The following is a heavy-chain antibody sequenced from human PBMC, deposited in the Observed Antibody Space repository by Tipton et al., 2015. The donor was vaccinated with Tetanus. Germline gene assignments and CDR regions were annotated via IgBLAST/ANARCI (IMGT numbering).Heavy chain of an antibody. Sequence: TLSLTCAVSGGSISSSNWWSWVRQPPGKGLEWIGEIYHSGSTNYNPSLKGRGTISVDKSKNQFSLKLSPVTAADTAVYYCARSLGSWELVVRPLSWGQGTLVTVSS. CDR3: ARSLGSWELVVRPLS. V-gene: IGHV4-4*02. CDR2: IYHSGST. D-gene: IGHD1-26*01. J-gene: IGHJ5*02. CDR1: GGSISSSNW.